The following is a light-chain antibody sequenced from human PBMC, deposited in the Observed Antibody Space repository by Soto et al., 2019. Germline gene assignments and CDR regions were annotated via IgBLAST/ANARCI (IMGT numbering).Light chain of an antibody. CDR1: SSDVGGDNY. J-gene: IGLJ2*01. CDR3: SSYAGSNNWVV. V-gene: IGLV2-8*01. Sequence: QSVLTQPPSASGSPGQSVTISCTGTSSDVGGDNYVSWYQQHPGKAPKLMIYEVSKRPSGVPDRFSGSKSGNTASLTVSGLQAEDEADYYCSSYAGSNNWVVFGGGTKLTVL. CDR2: EVS.